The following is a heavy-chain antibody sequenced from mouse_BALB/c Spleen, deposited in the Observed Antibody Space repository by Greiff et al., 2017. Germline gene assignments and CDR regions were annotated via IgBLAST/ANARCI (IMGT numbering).Heavy chain of an antibody. CDR2: INPYNDGT. J-gene: IGHJ4*01. Sequence: EVQLQQSGPELVKPGASVKMSCKASGYTFTSYVMHWVKQKPGQGLEWIGYINPYNDGTKYNEKFKGKATLTSDKSSSTAYMELSSLTSEDSAVYYGARREKNRYDRGNAMDYWGQGTSVTVSS. D-gene: IGHD2-14*01. CDR1: GYTFTSYV. CDR3: ARREKNRYDRGNAMDY. V-gene: IGHV1-14*01.